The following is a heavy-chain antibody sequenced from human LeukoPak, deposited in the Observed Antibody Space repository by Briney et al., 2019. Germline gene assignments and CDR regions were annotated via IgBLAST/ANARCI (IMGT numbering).Heavy chain of an antibody. J-gene: IGHJ4*02. CDR2: INHSGST. V-gene: IGHV4-39*07. Sequence: SETLSLTCTVSGGSISSSSYYWSWIRQPPGKGLEWIGEINHSGSTNYNPSLKSRVTISVDTSKNQFSLKLSSVTAADTAVYYCARDGSSSFDYWGQGTLVTVSS. CDR3: ARDGSSSFDY. D-gene: IGHD6-13*01. CDR1: GGSISSSSYY.